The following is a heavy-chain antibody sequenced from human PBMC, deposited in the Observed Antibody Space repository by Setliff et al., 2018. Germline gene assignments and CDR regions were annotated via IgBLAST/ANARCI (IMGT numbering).Heavy chain of an antibody. Sequence: SVKVSCKASGGTFSSYAISWVRQAPGQGPEWMGGIIPIFGTANYAQKFQGRVTITADESTSTAYMELSSLRSEDMAVYYCARSGGSNWQTKLDYWGQGTLVTVSS. D-gene: IGHD2-15*01. J-gene: IGHJ4*02. V-gene: IGHV1-69*13. CDR3: ARSGGSNWQTKLDY. CDR1: GGTFSSYA. CDR2: IIPIFGTA.